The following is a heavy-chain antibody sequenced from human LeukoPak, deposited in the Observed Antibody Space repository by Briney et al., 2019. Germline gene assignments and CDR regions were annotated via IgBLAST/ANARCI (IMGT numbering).Heavy chain of an antibody. J-gene: IGHJ3*02. V-gene: IGHV3-43D*03. CDR1: GFTFDDYA. CDR2: ISWDGGST. CDR3: AKDIWVGALGDAFDI. D-gene: IGHD1-26*01. Sequence: PGGSLRLSCAASGFTFDDYAMHWVRQAPGKGLEWVSLISWDGGSTYYADSVKGRFTISRDNSKNSLYLQMNSLRAEDTALYYCAKDIWVGALGDAFDIWGQGTMVTVSS.